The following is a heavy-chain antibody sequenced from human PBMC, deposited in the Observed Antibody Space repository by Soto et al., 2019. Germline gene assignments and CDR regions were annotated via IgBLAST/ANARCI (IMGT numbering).Heavy chain of an antibody. D-gene: IGHD2-21*01. CDR2: INPDGTTI. CDR3: ARVAVCAYWFDP. J-gene: IGHJ5*02. V-gene: IGHV3-74*01. Sequence: EVQLVESGGGLVQPGGSLRLYCAASGFTFSNYWMHWVRQAPGKGLVWVSRINPDGTTITYADSVKGRFTITRDNAQNTLYLRMNSLSAEGTAVYYCARVAVCAYWFDPWGQGTLVTVSS. CDR1: GFTFSNYW.